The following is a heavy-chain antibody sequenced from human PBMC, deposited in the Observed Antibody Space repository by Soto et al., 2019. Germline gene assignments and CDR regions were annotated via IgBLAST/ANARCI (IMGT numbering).Heavy chain of an antibody. CDR1: GGSISSYY. Sequence: SETLSLTCTVSGGSISSYYWSWIRQPPGKGLEWIGYIYYSGSTNYNPSLKSRVTISVDTSKNQFSLKLSSVTAADTAVYYCARADYADYWGQGTLVTV. V-gene: IGHV4-59*01. CDR2: IYYSGST. CDR3: ARADYADY. J-gene: IGHJ4*02.